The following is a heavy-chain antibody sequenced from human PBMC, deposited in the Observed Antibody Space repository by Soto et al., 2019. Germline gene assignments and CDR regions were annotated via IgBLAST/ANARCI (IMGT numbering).Heavy chain of an antibody. CDR2: ISAYNGNT. CDR1: GYTFTNYG. Sequence: ASVKVSCKASGYTFTNYGMTWVRQAPGQGLEWMGWISAYNGNTNYAQKLQGRVTMTTDTSTSTAYMELRSLRSDDTAVYYCARIVGADRRWFDPWGQGTLVTVSS. CDR3: ARIVGADRRWFDP. D-gene: IGHD1-26*01. J-gene: IGHJ5*02. V-gene: IGHV1-18*01.